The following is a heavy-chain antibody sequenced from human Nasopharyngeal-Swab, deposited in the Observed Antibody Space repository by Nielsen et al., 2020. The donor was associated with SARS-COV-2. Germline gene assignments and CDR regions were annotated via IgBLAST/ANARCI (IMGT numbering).Heavy chain of an antibody. V-gene: IGHV4-30-4*01. D-gene: IGHD2-2*01. Sequence: RQAPGKGLEWIGYIYYSGSTYYNPSLKSRVTISVDTSKNQFSLKLSSVTAADTAVYYCARDAAGYCSSTSCYAGTGMDVWGKGTTVTVS. CDR3: ARDAAGYCSSTSCYAGTGMDV. CDR2: IYYSGST. J-gene: IGHJ6*04.